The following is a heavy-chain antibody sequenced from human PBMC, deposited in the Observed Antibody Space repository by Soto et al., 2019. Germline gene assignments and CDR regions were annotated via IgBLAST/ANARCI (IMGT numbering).Heavy chain of an antibody. CDR2: MYNTGST. D-gene: IGHD2-2*01. J-gene: IGHJ6*02. CDR3: AAWIVLVPAALSNYGMDV. CDR1: GGSISGYY. V-gene: IGHV4-59*01. Sequence: PSETLSLTCTVSGGSISGYYLSWIRQPPGKGLEWIGYMYNTGSTVYNPSFKSRVTISVDTSKNQFSLKLNSVTAADTAVYYCAAWIVLVPAALSNYGMDVWGQGTTVTVSS.